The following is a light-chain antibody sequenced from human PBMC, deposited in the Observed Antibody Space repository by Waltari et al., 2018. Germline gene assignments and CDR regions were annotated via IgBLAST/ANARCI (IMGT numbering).Light chain of an antibody. CDR3: SSYTSSSTLV. Sequence: QSPMTQPPSVCGSPGQSLTISCTGPSVHVGAPTHASWYQQHPGKAPKLFIYDVSKRPSRVSNRFSGSKSGTTASLTISGLQAEDEADYYCSSYTSSSTLVFGGGTKLTVL. CDR2: DVS. V-gene: IGLV2-14*03. J-gene: IGLJ2*01. CDR1: SVHVGAPTH.